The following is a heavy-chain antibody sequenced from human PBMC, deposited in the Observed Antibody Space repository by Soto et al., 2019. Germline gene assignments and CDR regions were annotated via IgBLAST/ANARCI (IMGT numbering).Heavy chain of an antibody. CDR1: GFTFSSSA. V-gene: IGHV3-30-3*01. CDR2: ISHDGINK. J-gene: IGHJ5*01. Sequence: LRLSCAASGFTFSSSAMHWVRQAPGKGLEWVATISHDGINKYYADSMKGPFTISRDNSKNTLYLQMNTLRPEDTAVYYCARGADWFDSWGQGTLVTVSS. CDR3: ARGADWFDS.